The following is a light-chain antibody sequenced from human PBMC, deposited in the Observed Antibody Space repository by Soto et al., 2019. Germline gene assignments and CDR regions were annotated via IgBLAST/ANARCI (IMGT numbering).Light chain of an antibody. CDR3: SLYTSENTYV. V-gene: IGLV2-18*01. J-gene: IGLJ1*01. CDR1: STDFVSYNR. Sequence: LAQPPSVSGSPGQSVTISCTGTSTDFVSYNRVSWYQQPPGTAPKLIIYEASNRPSGVPDRFSGSKSGNTASLTISGLQAADEADYYCSLYTSENTYVFGTGTKVTVL. CDR2: EAS.